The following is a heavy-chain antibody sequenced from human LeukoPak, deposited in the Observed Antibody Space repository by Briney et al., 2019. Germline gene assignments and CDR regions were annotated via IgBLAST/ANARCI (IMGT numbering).Heavy chain of an antibody. J-gene: IGHJ4*02. Sequence: GGSLRLSCAASGFTFDDYAMHWVRQAPGKGLEWASGISWNSGRIGYADSVKGRFTISRDNAKNSLYLQMNNLRAEDTALYYCAKAPAYYYDSSGPFDYWGQGTLVTVSS. CDR1: GFTFDDYA. CDR3: AKAPAYYYDSSGPFDY. D-gene: IGHD3-22*01. CDR2: ISWNSGRI. V-gene: IGHV3-9*01.